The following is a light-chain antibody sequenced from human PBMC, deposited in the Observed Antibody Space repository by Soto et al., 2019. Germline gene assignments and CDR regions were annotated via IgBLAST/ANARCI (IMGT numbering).Light chain of an antibody. CDR1: SSDVGSYNR. CDR2: EVS. Sequence: QSVLTQPPSVSGSPGQSVTISCTGTSSDVGSYNRVSWYQQPPGTAPKLMIYEVSNRPSGVPERFSGSKSGNTASLTISGLQPEDEADYYCNSYTSSNTYVFGTGTKVTVL. V-gene: IGLV2-18*02. J-gene: IGLJ1*01. CDR3: NSYTSSNTYV.